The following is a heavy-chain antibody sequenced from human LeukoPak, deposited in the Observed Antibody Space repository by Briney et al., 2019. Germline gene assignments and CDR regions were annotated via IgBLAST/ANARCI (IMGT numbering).Heavy chain of an antibody. D-gene: IGHD1-26*01. Sequence: GGSLRLSCAASGFNFGNYAMSWVRQAPGKGLEWVSGVSDGGGSTHYADSVKGRFTISRDTSKNTLYLQMNSLRVEDTAIYFCATGGYSGLFLFNYWGQGTLVAVSS. CDR2: VSDGGGST. J-gene: IGHJ4*02. CDR1: GFNFGNYA. V-gene: IGHV3-23*01. CDR3: ATGGYSGLFLFNY.